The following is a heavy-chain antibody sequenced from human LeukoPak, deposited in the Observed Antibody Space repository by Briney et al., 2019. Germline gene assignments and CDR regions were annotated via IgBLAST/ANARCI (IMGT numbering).Heavy chain of an antibody. CDR3: ARDRPSYGYEFEGGFDY. V-gene: IGHV3-48*01. Sequence: PGGSLRLSCAASGFTFSSYSLNWVRQAPGKGLEWVSYISRSSSTIYYADSVKGRFTISRDNAKNSLYLQMNSLRAEDTAVYYCARDRPSYGYEFEGGFDYWGQGTLVTVSS. D-gene: IGHD5-18*01. CDR2: ISRSSSTI. J-gene: IGHJ4*02. CDR1: GFTFSSYS.